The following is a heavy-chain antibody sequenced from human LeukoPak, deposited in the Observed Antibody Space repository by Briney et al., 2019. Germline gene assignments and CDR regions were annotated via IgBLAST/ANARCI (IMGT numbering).Heavy chain of an antibody. V-gene: IGHV3-11*04. CDR1: GFTFSDHY. Sequence: PGGSLRLSCAASGFTFSDHYMDWVRQAPGKGLEWVSYISDSGSSIYYADSVKGRFTISRDNAKNSLFLQMNSLTAGDTAVYYCARDPPGYSGYENRFDYWGQGTLVTVSS. D-gene: IGHD5-12*01. J-gene: IGHJ4*02. CDR3: ARDPPGYSGYENRFDY. CDR2: ISDSGSSI.